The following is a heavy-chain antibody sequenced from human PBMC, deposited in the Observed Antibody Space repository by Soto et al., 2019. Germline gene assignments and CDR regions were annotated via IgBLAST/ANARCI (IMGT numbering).Heavy chain of an antibody. J-gene: IGHJ5*02. D-gene: IGHD1-7*01. CDR1: GGTFSSYA. CDR2: IIPIFGTA. V-gene: IGHV1-69*12. Sequence: QVQLVQSGAEVKKPGSSVKVSCKASGGTFSSYAISWVRQAPGQGLEWMGGIIPIFGTANYAQKFQGRVTITADESSSIXYMELSSLRSEDTAVYYCARAHRYNWYYDRAWFDPWGQGTLVTVSS. CDR3: ARAHRYNWYYDRAWFDP.